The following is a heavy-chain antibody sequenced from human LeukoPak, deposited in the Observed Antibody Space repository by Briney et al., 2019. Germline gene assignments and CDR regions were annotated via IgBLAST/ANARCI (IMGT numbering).Heavy chain of an antibody. V-gene: IGHV4-39*01. Sequence: SETLSLTCTVSGDSIDTTTYYWAWIRQSPGRGLEWIANVFKSGNTYYSPSLKGRVTLSVDTSKNQFSLQLASVTASDTAVYYCARHPEYTPGSGAYGYFDNWGQGTLVTVSS. D-gene: IGHD1-26*01. CDR1: GDSIDTTTYY. J-gene: IGHJ4*02. CDR2: VFKSGNT. CDR3: ARHPEYTPGSGAYGYFDN.